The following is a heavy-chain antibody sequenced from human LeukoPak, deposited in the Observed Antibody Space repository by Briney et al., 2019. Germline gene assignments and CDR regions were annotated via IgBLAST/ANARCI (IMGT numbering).Heavy chain of an antibody. V-gene: IGHV3-9*01. CDR2: ISWNSGSI. D-gene: IGHD6-19*01. CDR3: AKDPRNQWLGHDAFDI. J-gene: IGHJ3*02. CDR1: GFTFDDYA. Sequence: GGSLRLSCAASGFTFDDYAMHWVRQAPGKGLEWVSGISWNSGSIGYADSVEGRFTISRDNAKNSLYLQMNSLRAEDTALYYCAKDPRNQWLGHDAFDIWGQGTMVTVSS.